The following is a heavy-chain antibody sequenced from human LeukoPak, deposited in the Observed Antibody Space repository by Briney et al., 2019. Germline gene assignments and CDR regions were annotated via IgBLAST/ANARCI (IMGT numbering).Heavy chain of an antibody. Sequence: GGSLRLSCAASGFTLSSYWMSWVRQPPGKGLEWVANIKQDGSDKYYVDSVKGRFTVSRDNSKNTLYLQINSLRDEDTAVYYCAKDDAWLQYNDWGQGTLVTVSS. CDR3: AKDDAWLQYND. J-gene: IGHJ4*02. CDR2: IKQDGSDK. CDR1: GFTLSSYW. V-gene: IGHV3-7*03. D-gene: IGHD5-24*01.